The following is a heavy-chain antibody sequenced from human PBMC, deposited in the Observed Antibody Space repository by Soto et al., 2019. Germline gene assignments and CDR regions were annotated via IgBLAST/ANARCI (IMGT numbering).Heavy chain of an antibody. V-gene: IGHV4-31*03. Sequence: SETLSLTCTVSGGSISSGGYYWSWIRQHPGKGLEWIGYIYYSGSTYYNPSLKSRVTISVDTSKNQFSLKLSSVTAADTAAYYCARGGGTTYWFDPWGQGTLVTVSS. CDR1: GGSISSGGYY. CDR2: IYYSGST. J-gene: IGHJ5*02. D-gene: IGHD1-7*01. CDR3: ARGGGTTYWFDP.